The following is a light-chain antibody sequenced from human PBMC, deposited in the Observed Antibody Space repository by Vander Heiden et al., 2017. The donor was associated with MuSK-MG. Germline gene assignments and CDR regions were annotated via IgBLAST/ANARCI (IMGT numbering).Light chain of an antibody. CDR2: AAS. V-gene: IGKV1-39*01. J-gene: IGKJ4*01. CDR3: QRSASTPLT. CDR1: QSISSY. Sequence: DIQMTQSPSSLSESVGDRVTITCRASQSISSYLNWYQQKPGKAPKLLIYAASSLQSGVPSRFSGSGSGTDFTLTISRLQPEDFATYYCQRSASTPLTFGGGTRVEMK.